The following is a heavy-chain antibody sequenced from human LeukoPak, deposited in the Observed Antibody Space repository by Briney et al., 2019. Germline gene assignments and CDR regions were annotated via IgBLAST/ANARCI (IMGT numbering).Heavy chain of an antibody. CDR2: IYYSGST. CDR1: GGSISSYY. CDR3: ARVFTTFGKYYFDY. V-gene: IGHV4-59*01. Sequence: PSETLSLTCTVSGGSISSYYWSWIRQPPGKGLEWIGYIYYSGSTNYNPSLKSRVTISVDTSKNQFSLKLSSVTAADTAVYYCARVFTTFGKYYFDYWGQGTLVTVSS. D-gene: IGHD3-16*01. J-gene: IGHJ4*02.